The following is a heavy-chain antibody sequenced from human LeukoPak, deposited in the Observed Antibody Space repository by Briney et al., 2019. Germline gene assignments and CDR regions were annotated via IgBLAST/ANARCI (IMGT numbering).Heavy chain of an antibody. D-gene: IGHD3-22*01. V-gene: IGHV3-23*01. Sequence: ETLSLTCTVSGGSISSYYWSWIRQPPGKGLEWVSPISGSGDNTYYADSVKGRFTISRDNSKNMLYLRMNSLRAEDTAVYYCAKYFDSSGYYYLGYFDNWGQGTLVTVSS. CDR1: GGSISSYY. J-gene: IGHJ4*02. CDR3: AKYFDSSGYYYLGYFDN. CDR2: ISGSGDNT.